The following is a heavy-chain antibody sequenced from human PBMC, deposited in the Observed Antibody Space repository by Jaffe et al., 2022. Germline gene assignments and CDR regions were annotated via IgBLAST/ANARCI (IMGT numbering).Heavy chain of an antibody. V-gene: IGHV1-18*01. CDR2: ISAYNGNT. D-gene: IGHD2-15*01. CDR1: GYTFTSYG. Sequence: QVQLVQSGAEVKKPGASVKVSCKASGYTFTSYGISWVRQAPGQGLEWMGWISAYNGNTNYAQKLQGRVTMTTDTSTSTAYMELRSLRSDDTAVYYCARDLYCSGGSCYSPDAFDIWGQGTMVTVSS. CDR3: ARDLYCSGGSCYSPDAFDI. J-gene: IGHJ3*02.